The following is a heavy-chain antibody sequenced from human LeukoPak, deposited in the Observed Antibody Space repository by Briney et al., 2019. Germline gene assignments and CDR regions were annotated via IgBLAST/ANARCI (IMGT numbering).Heavy chain of an antibody. Sequence: GASVKVSCKASGYTFTSYDINWVRQATGQGLEWMGWMNPNSGNTGYAQKFQGRVTITADESTSTAYMELSSLRSEDTAVYYCASRSRYYDFWSGKTGYYYYGMDVWGQGTTVTVSS. CDR3: ASRSRYYDFWSGKTGYYYYGMDV. J-gene: IGHJ6*02. D-gene: IGHD3-3*01. CDR1: GYTFTSYD. CDR2: MNPNSGNT. V-gene: IGHV1-8*01.